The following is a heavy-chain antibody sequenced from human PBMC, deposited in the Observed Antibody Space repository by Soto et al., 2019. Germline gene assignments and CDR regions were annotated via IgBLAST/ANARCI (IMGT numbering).Heavy chain of an antibody. D-gene: IGHD1-26*01. Sequence: GGSLRLSCAASGFIFSNYGMDWVRQAPGKGLEWVSYISATTATISYADSVKGRFTVSRDNAKNALYLQMNRLRDDDTALYYCTRGGASRPDPWGQGTLVTVSS. V-gene: IGHV3-48*02. CDR1: GFIFSNYG. J-gene: IGHJ5*02. CDR3: TRGGASRPDP. CDR2: ISATTATI.